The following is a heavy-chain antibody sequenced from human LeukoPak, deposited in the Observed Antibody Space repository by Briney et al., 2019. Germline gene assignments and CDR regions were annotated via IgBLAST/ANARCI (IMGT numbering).Heavy chain of an antibody. CDR2: IYYSGST. D-gene: IGHD3-10*01. Sequence: PSETLSLTCTVSGGSISSSSYYWGWIRQPPGKGLEWIGSIYYSGSTYYNPSLKSRVTISVDTSKNQFSLKLSSVTAADTAVYYCARETSTYYYGSGKNYMDVWGKGTTVTVSS. V-gene: IGHV4-39*02. CDR1: GGSISSSSYY. CDR3: ARETSTYYYGSGKNYMDV. J-gene: IGHJ6*03.